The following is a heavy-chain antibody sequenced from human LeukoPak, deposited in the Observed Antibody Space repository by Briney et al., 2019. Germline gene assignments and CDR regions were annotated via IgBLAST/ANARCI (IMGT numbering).Heavy chain of an antibody. CDR1: GGSISSYY. CDR2: IYSSADT. CDR3: ARHGRGFFDC. J-gene: IGHJ4*02. Sequence: SETLSLTCTVSGGSISSYYWSWIRQPPGKGLEWIGYIYSSADTSYHPSLKSRVTISVATSETQFSLRMSSVTAADTAVYYCARHGRGFFDCWGQGTLVTVSS. V-gene: IGHV4-59*08. D-gene: IGHD3-10*01.